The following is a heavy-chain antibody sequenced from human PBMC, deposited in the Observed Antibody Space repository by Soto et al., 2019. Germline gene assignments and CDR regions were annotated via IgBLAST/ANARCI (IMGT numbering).Heavy chain of an antibody. V-gene: IGHV6-1*01. J-gene: IGHJ4*02. CDR2: TYYRSKWYN. D-gene: IGHD6-13*01. CDR3: ARDRRVHSSSWSNFDY. Sequence: SQTLSLTCAISGDSVSSNSAAWNLIRQSPSRGLEWLGRTYYRSKWYNDYAVSVKSRITINPDTSKNQFSLQLNSVTPEDTAVYYCARDRRVHSSSWSNFDYWGQGTLVTVSS. CDR1: GDSVSSNSAA.